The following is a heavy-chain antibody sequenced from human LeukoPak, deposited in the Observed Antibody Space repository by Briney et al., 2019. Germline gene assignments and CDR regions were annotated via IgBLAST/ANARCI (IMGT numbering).Heavy chain of an antibody. V-gene: IGHV3-7*01. CDR2: INQDGSEK. J-gene: IGHJ4*02. Sequence: PGGSLRLSCAASGFTFSSYWMTWVRQAPGKGLEWVANINQDGSEKYYVDSVKGRLTISRDNAKNSLYLQMNSLGAEDTAMYYCARSLGRYCSGGPCYYFDYWGQGTLVTVSS. D-gene: IGHD2-15*01. CDR1: GFTFSSYW. CDR3: ARSLGRYCSGGPCYYFDY.